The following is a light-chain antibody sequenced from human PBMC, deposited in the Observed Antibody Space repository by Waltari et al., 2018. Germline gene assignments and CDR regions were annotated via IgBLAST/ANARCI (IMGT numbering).Light chain of an antibody. CDR2: RTS. J-gene: IGKJ2*01. CDR3: QQSDGIPFT. Sequence: DIKMTQSPSSLSASVGDTVTITCRASQSVSRYLNWYQQRPGRAPNLLIYRTSNLQGGVPSRFSGSGSGTDFTLTIDSLQPEDFATYYCQQSDGIPFTFGQGTKLEVK. CDR1: QSVSRY. V-gene: IGKV1-39*01.